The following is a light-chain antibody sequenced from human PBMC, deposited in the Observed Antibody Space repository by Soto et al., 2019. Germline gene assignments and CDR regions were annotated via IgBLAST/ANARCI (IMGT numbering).Light chain of an antibody. CDR2: EVT. CDR1: SGDIGSYNR. V-gene: IGLV2-14*01. Sequence: QSALTRPASVSGSPGQSITISCTGTSGDIGSYNRVSWYQQHPGKAPKLIIYEVTDRPSGVSNRFSGSKSGNTASLTISGLQAEDEAEYYCSSYTNTNTRACVFGTGTKVTVL. J-gene: IGLJ1*01. CDR3: SSYTNTNTRACV.